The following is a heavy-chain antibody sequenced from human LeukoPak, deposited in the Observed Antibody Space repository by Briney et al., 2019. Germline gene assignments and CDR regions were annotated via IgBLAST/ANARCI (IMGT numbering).Heavy chain of an antibody. Sequence: GGSLRLSCAASGFTFSGYYMNWVRQAPGKGLEYVSAISSNGDSTYYADSVKGRFTISSDNSNNTLHLQMSSMRDEDTAVTYYLPYRSSYRYWVQGTLVTVSS. CDR2: ISSNGDST. J-gene: IGHJ4*02. V-gene: IGHV3-64D*09. D-gene: IGHD6-6*01. CDR1: GFTFSGYY. CDR3: LPYRSSYRY.